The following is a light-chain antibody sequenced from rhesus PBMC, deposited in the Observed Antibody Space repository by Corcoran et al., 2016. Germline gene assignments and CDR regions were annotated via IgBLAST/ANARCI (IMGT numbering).Light chain of an antibody. CDR1: QSISNN. CDR3: QHSYGIPYS. J-gene: IGKJ2*01. Sequence: DIQMTQSPSSLSAPVGDTVTITCRASQSISNNLAWYQQKPGKVPKLLISYTSPLQSGVPSRFSGRGSGTDLTLTISSLQPEDFATYCCQHSYGIPYSFGQGTKVEIK. V-gene: IGKV1S15*01. CDR2: YTS.